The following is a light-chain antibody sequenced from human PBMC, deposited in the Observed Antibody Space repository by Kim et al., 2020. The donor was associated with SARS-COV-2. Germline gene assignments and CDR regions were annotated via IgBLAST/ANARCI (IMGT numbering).Light chain of an antibody. CDR2: EVT. CDR1: SSDVGCCKR. CDR3: ISYTGRNTFV. Sequence: GRTVSIYCTGTSSDVGCCKRVTWYKQSPGTAPNLIIYEVTNRPSGIPDRFSGSKSGNTASLHISGLQADDEADYYCISYTGRNTFVFGTGTKVTVL. V-gene: IGLV2-18*02. J-gene: IGLJ1*01.